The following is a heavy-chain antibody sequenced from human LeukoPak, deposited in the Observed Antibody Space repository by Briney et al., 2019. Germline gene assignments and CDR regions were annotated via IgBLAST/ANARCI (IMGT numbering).Heavy chain of an antibody. D-gene: IGHD2-15*01. CDR1: GGSFSGYY. V-gene: IGHV4-34*01. CDR3: LVDHTNSVY. Sequence: NTSETLSLTCAVYGGSFSGYYWSWIRQPPGKGLEWIGEINHSGSTNYNPSLKSRVTISVDTSKNQFSLKLSSVTAADTAVYYCLVDHTNSVYWGQGTLVTVSS. CDR2: INHSGST. J-gene: IGHJ4*02.